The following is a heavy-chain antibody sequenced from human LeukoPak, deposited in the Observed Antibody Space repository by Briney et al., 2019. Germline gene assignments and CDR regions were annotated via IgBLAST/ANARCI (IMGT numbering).Heavy chain of an antibody. CDR1: GFTFRSYW. D-gene: IGHD6-19*01. V-gene: IGHV3-7*05. J-gene: IGHJ4*02. CDR2: INQGGTER. CDR3: VREDSYSSGWYGPDY. Sequence: GGTLRLSCAASGFTFRSYWMSWVRQSPGKELEWVANINQGGTERYVDSVKGRFTISRDNAKNSLYLQMNSLSAEDTAVYYCVREDSYSSGWYGPDYWGQGTLVTVSS.